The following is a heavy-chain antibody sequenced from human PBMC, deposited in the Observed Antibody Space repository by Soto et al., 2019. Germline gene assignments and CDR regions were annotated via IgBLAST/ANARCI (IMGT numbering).Heavy chain of an antibody. CDR2: IYYSGST. Sequence: QLQLQESGPGLVKPSETLSLTCTVSGGSISSSSYYWGWIRQPPGKGLEWIGSIYYSGSTYYNPSLKSRVTISVDTSKNQFSLKLSSVTAADTAVYYCARASSSWYLFGYWGQGTLVTVSS. V-gene: IGHV4-39*01. CDR3: ARASSSWYLFGY. D-gene: IGHD6-13*01. CDR1: GGSISSSSYY. J-gene: IGHJ4*02.